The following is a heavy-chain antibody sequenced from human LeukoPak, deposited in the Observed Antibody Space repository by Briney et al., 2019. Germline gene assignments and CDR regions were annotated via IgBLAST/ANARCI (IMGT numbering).Heavy chain of an antibody. V-gene: IGHV2-5*02. D-gene: IGHD2-15*01. J-gene: IGHJ4*02. CDR1: DFLGRTTGVG. CDR2: IYWDDDK. Sequence: SGPTQAKLSKPCTLSHTLLDFLGRTTGVGVGWIRLPPGKALEWLALIYWDDDKRYSPSLKSRLAITRATSKNKVELPMTNMDPVDTATYYCAHRTPLGPIGYFDYWGQGTLVTVSS. CDR3: AHRTPLGPIGYFDY.